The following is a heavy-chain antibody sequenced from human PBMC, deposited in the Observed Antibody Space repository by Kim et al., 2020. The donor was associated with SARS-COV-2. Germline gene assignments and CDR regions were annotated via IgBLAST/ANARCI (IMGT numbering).Heavy chain of an antibody. CDR3: ARGSTSCSRGNACYYYYGMDV. CDR1: GGSFSGYY. J-gene: IGHJ6*02. D-gene: IGHD2-2*01. CDR2: INHSGST. V-gene: IGHV4-34*01. Sequence: SETLSLTCAVYGGSFSGYYWSWIRQPPGKGLEWIGEINHSGSTNYNPSLKSRVTISVDTSKNQFSLKLSSVTAADTAVYYCARGSTSCSRGNACYYYYGMDVWGQGTTVTVSS.